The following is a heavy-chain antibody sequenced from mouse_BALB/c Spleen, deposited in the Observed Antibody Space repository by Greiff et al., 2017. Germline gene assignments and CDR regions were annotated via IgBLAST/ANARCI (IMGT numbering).Heavy chain of an antibody. Sequence: EVQLVESGGGLVQPKGSLKLSCAASGFTFNTYAMHWVCQAPGKGLEWVARIRSKSNNYATYYADSVKDRFTISRDDSQSMLYLQMNNLKTEDTAMYYCVREGYYGSFDYWGQGTTLTVSS. V-gene: IGHV10-3*03. J-gene: IGHJ2*01. CDR2: IRSKSNNYAT. CDR1: GFTFNTYA. D-gene: IGHD1-2*01. CDR3: VREGYYGSFDY.